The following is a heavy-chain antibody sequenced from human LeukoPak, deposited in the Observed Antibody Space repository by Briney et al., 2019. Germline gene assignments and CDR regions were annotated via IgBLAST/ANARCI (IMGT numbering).Heavy chain of an antibody. Sequence: SETLSLTCTVSGGSISSYYWSWIRQPPGRGLEWIGYIYYSGSTNYNPSLKSRVTISVDTSKNQFSLKLSSVTAADTAVYYCARHYSSGWQPPDYWGQGTLVTVSS. CDR3: ARHYSSGWQPPDY. CDR2: IYYSGST. D-gene: IGHD6-19*01. CDR1: GGSISSYY. J-gene: IGHJ4*02. V-gene: IGHV4-59*01.